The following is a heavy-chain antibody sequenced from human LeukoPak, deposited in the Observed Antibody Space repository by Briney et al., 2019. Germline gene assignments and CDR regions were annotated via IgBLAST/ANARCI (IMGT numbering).Heavy chain of an antibody. J-gene: IGHJ4*02. D-gene: IGHD1-14*01. V-gene: IGHV3-23*01. Sequence: GGSLRLSCAASGFTFNTYAMSWVRQAPRKGLEWVSSISASGAGTYYADSVKGRFTISRDNSENTVYLQMNSLRAEDTAIYYCAKDWSGSDYFDYWGQGTLVIVSS. CDR3: AKDWSGSDYFDY. CDR1: GFTFNTYA. CDR2: ISASGAGT.